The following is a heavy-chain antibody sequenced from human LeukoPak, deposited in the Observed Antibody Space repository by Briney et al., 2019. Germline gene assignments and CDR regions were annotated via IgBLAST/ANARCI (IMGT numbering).Heavy chain of an antibody. CDR2: ISSSSSYI. CDR3: AKDRYGENGLDY. V-gene: IGHV3-21*04. J-gene: IGHJ4*02. D-gene: IGHD4-17*01. Sequence: PGGSLRLSCAASGFTFSSYSMNWVRQAPGKGLEWVSSISSSSSYIYYADSVKGRFTISRDNAKNSLYLQMNSLRAEDTALYYCAKDRYGENGLDYWGQGTLVTVSS. CDR1: GFTFSSYS.